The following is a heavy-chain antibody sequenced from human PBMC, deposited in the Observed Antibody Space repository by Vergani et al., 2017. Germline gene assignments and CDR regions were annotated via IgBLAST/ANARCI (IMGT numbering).Heavy chain of an antibody. CDR1: GFTFDDYA. CDR3: AKEGYYDFWSGLLDP. Sequence: EVQLVESGGGLVQPGRSLRLSCAASGFTFDDYAMHWVRQAPGKGLEWVSGISWNSGSIGYADSVKGRFTISRDNAKTSLYLQMNSLRAEDTALYYCAKEGYYDFWSGLLDPWGQGTLVTVSS. J-gene: IGHJ5*02. V-gene: IGHV3-9*01. CDR2: ISWNSGSI. D-gene: IGHD3-3*01.